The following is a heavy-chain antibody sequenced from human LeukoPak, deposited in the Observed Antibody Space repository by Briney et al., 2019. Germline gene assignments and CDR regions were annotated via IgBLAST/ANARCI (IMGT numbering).Heavy chain of an antibody. J-gene: IGHJ4*02. D-gene: IGHD6-25*01. CDR1: GYTFTTYY. Sequence: ASVKVSRKASGYTFTTYYMHWMRQAPGQGPEWMGIINPRGGSTDYSQKFQGRITMTSDTSTSTVYMELSSLRSDDTAVYFCARVGSAAATADYWGQGTLVTVSS. CDR2: INPRGGST. CDR3: ARVGSAAATADY. V-gene: IGHV1-46*01.